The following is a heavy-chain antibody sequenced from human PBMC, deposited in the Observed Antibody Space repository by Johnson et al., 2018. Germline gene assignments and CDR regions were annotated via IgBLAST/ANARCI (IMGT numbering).Heavy chain of an antibody. J-gene: IGHJ4*02. CDR2: LSFSGSA. CDR1: NGSISNYY. V-gene: IGHV4-4*08. D-gene: IGHD3-3*01. CDR3: ARSMYSGFGSVYSGGFYYFDY. Sequence: QVQPQESGPGLVTPSETXSLTCTVSNGSISNYYWSWIRPPPGKGLEWIGYLSFSGSAHYSPPLQSRVNIYLHTSRSQFSLALTSVTAADTAVFYCARSMYSGFGSVYSGGFYYFDYWGQGALVTVSS.